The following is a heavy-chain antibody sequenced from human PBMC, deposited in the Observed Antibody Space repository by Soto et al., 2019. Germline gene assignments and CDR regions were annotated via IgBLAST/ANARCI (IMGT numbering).Heavy chain of an antibody. CDR3: ARVLGRRVLVLVPAAGTAFDI. CDR2: ISAYNGNT. CDR1: GYTFTSYG. D-gene: IGHD2-2*01. J-gene: IGHJ3*02. V-gene: IGHV1-18*01. Sequence: QVQLVQSGAEVKKPGASVKVSCKASGYTFTSYGISWVRQAPGQGLEWMGWISAYNGNTNYAQKLQGRVTMTTDTSTSTAYMELRSLRSDDTAVYYCARVLGRRVLVLVPAAGTAFDIWGQGTMVTVSS.